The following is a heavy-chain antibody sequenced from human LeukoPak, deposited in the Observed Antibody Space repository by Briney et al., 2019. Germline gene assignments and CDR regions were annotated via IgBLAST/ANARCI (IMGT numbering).Heavy chain of an antibody. V-gene: IGHV3-74*01. CDR1: GFTFKLYW. CDR2: IDIDGIGT. Sequence: GGSLRLSCAASGFTFKLYWMHWVRQAPGKGLVWVSRIDIDGIGTSYADSVKGRFTISRDNAKNTVSLQMNSLKAEDTAVYYCGTVFDHWGPGILVTVSS. J-gene: IGHJ4*02. CDR3: GTVFDH.